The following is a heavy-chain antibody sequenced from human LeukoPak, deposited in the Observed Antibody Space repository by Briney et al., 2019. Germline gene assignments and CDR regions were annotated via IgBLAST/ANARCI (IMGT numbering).Heavy chain of an antibody. CDR3: ARDRADSSAYYYSAVDI. Sequence: ASVRVSCKPSGYTFTSYGTSWVRQAPGQGLEWMGWISAYNGNTNYAQKLQGTVTLTTDTSTGTAYMELRSLRSDDTAVYYCARDRADSSAYYYSAVDIWGQGTMVTVSS. CDR1: GYTFTSYG. J-gene: IGHJ3*02. CDR2: ISAYNGNT. V-gene: IGHV1-18*01. D-gene: IGHD3-22*01.